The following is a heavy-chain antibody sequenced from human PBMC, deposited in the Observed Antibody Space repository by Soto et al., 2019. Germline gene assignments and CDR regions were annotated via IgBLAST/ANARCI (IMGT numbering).Heavy chain of an antibody. D-gene: IGHD2-2*01. V-gene: IGHV1-2*02. CDR1: GYTFTGCY. Sequence: GASVKVSCKASGYTFTGCYMHWVRQAPGQGLEWMGWINPNSGGTNYAQKFQGRVTMTRDTSISTAYMELSRLRSDDTAVYYCARDEVPPWQPLDYWGQGTLVTVSS. CDR2: INPNSGGT. J-gene: IGHJ4*02. CDR3: ARDEVPPWQPLDY.